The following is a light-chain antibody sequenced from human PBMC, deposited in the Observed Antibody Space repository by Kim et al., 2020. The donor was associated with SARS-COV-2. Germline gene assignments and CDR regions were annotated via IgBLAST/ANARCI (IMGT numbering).Light chain of an antibody. Sequence: ASVGDRVTITCRASQGISNYLAWYQQKPGKVPKLLIYATSALRSGVPSRFSGSGSGTDFTLTITSLQPEDVAVYYCQQCKGAPWTFGHGTKVDIK. J-gene: IGKJ1*01. V-gene: IGKV1-27*01. CDR3: QQCKGAPWT. CDR2: ATS. CDR1: QGISNY.